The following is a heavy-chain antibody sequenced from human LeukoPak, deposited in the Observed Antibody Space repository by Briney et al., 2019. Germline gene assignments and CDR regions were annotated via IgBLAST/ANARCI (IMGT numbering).Heavy chain of an antibody. V-gene: IGHV4-4*07. CDR1: VVSISSYY. Sequence: SETLSLTCTVSVVSISSYYWSWIRQPAGKGLEWIGRIYTSGSTNYNPSLKSRVTMSVDTSKNQFSLKLSSVTAADTAVYYCARGATAVTPAPFDYWGQGTLVTVSS. CDR2: IYTSGST. J-gene: IGHJ4*02. CDR3: ARGATAVTPAPFDY. D-gene: IGHD4-17*01.